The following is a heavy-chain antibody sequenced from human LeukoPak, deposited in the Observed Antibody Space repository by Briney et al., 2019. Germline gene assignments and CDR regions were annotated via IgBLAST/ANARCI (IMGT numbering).Heavy chain of an antibody. CDR3: VRHTRRSPGNY. Sequence: GGSLRLSCAASGFTFSSYWMTWVRQAPGKGLEWMANIRDDGSDKYYVDSVKGRFTISRDNAQNTLLLQMDSLRVEDTAVYYCVRHTRRSPGNYWGQGTLVTVST. CDR2: IRDDGSDK. CDR1: GFTFSSYW. V-gene: IGHV3-7*01. J-gene: IGHJ4*02. D-gene: IGHD1-26*01.